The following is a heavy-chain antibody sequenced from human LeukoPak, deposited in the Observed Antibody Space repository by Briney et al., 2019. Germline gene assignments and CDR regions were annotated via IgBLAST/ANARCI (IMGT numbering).Heavy chain of an antibody. CDR3: ARDLAHYYGMDV. J-gene: IGHJ6*02. Sequence: GGSLRLSCAASGFTFSSYAMHWVRQAPGKGLEWVAVISYDGSNKYYADSVKGRFTISRDNSKNTLYLQMNSLRAEDTAVYYCARDLAHYYGMDVWGQGTTVTVSS. CDR1: GFTFSSYA. CDR2: ISYDGSNK. V-gene: IGHV3-30-3*01. D-gene: IGHD3-16*01.